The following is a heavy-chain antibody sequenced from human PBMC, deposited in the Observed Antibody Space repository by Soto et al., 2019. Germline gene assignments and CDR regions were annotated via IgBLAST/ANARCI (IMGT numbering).Heavy chain of an antibody. Sequence: QVQLVQSGGEVKKPGASVKVSCKTSGYRFSTYGISWVRQAPGQGLEWMGWISVFNGNTNYARKVQDRVIISTDTSTSTAYMERGSLTSDDTAIYYCARGGSYGVDYWGQGTLVTVSS. D-gene: IGHD3-10*01. CDR2: ISVFNGNT. CDR3: ARGGSYGVDY. V-gene: IGHV1-18*01. J-gene: IGHJ4*02. CDR1: GYRFSTYG.